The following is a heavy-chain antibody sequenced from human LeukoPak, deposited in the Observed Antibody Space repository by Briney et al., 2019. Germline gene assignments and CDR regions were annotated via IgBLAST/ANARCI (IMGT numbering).Heavy chain of an antibody. Sequence: GGSLRLSCAVSGFTFSRYGMHWVRQAPGKGPEWVTLISYDGGNKDYVDSVKGRFTVSRDNSRNTLYLQMNSLRPEDTAVYYCAKDRSTYNVLTGYQDYWGQGTLVTVSS. CDR3: AKDRSTYNVLTGYQDY. D-gene: IGHD3-9*01. CDR1: GFTFSRYG. J-gene: IGHJ4*02. V-gene: IGHV3-30*18. CDR2: ISYDGGNK.